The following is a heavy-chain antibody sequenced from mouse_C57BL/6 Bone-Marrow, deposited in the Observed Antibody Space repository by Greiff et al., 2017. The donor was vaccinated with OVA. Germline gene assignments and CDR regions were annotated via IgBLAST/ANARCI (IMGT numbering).Heavy chain of an antibody. Sequence: EVQGVESGGGLVKPGGSLKLSCAASGFTFSSYAMSWVRQTPEKRLEWVATISDGGSYTYYPDNVKGRFTISRDNAKNNLYLQMSHLKSEDTAVYYCARDPQLGEFAYWGQGTLVTVSA. D-gene: IGHD4-1*02. V-gene: IGHV5-4*01. CDR2: ISDGGSYT. CDR3: ARDPQLGEFAY. CDR1: GFTFSSYA. J-gene: IGHJ3*01.